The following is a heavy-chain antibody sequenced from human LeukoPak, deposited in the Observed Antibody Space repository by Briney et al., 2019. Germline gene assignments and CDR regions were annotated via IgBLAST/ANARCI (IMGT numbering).Heavy chain of an antibody. CDR3: AVVLMGVTTDY. Sequence: GASVKVSCKASGYTFTGYYIHWVRRAPGQGLEWMGWINPNSGATAYAQNLQGRVTMTRDMSISTVYMELSSLRSDDTAMYYYAVVLMGVTTDYWGQGTLVTVSS. CDR2: INPNSGAT. J-gene: IGHJ4*02. CDR1: GYTFTGYY. V-gene: IGHV1-2*02. D-gene: IGHD1-26*01.